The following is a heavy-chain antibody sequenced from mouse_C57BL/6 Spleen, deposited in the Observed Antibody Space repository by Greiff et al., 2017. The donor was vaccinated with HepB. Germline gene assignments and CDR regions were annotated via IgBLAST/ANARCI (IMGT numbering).Heavy chain of an antibody. Sequence: QVQLQQPGAELVKPGASVKLSCKASGYTFTSYWMHWVKQRPGQGLEWIGMIHPNSGSTNYNEKFKSKATLTVDKSSSTAYMQLSSLTSEDSAVYYCVRDSSGPFAYWGQGTLVTVSA. J-gene: IGHJ3*01. CDR1: GYTFTSYW. D-gene: IGHD3-2*02. CDR2: IHPNSGST. V-gene: IGHV1-64*01. CDR3: VRDSSGPFAY.